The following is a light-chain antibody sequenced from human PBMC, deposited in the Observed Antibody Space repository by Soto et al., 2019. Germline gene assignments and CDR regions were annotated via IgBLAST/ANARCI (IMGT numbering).Light chain of an antibody. Sequence: EIVMTQSPGTLSLSPGERATLSCRASQSVSSSYLAWYQQKPGQAPRLLIYGASSRATGIPDRFSGSGSGTDSTLTIRRLEPEDFAVYYCQHYGSPWTFGQGTKVDIK. CDR3: QHYGSPWT. J-gene: IGKJ1*01. CDR2: GAS. CDR1: QSVSSSY. V-gene: IGKV3-20*01.